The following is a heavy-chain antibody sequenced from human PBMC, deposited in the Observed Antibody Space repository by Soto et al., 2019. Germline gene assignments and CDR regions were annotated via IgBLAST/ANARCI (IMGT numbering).Heavy chain of an antibody. CDR1: GYAFTTYG. V-gene: IGHV1-18*01. CDR2: ISAHNGNT. D-gene: IGHD1-1*01. CDR3: ARGGYGDY. J-gene: IGHJ4*01. Sequence: QVHLVQSGAEVKKPGASVKVSCKASGYAFTTYGITWVRQAPGQGLEWMGWISAHNGNTNYAQKLQGRVTVTRDTATSTAYMELRSLRSDDTVVLYCARGGYGDYWGHGALVTVSS.